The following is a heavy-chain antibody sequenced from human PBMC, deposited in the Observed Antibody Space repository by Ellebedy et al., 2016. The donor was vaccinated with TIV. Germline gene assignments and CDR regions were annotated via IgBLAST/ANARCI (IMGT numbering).Heavy chain of an antibody. CDR3: VKGAYPVPTVMAV. Sequence: GESLKISCSTSGFSVSGMHWVRQAPGKGLECVAFVRSDPTTKYYSDTVKGRFTIPRDNSKNTLDLQMNRLRAEDTALYYCVKGAYPVPTVMAVWGPGTMVTVSS. CDR1: GFSVSG. V-gene: IGHV3-30*02. J-gene: IGHJ6*02. D-gene: IGHD3-16*01. CDR2: VRSDPTTK.